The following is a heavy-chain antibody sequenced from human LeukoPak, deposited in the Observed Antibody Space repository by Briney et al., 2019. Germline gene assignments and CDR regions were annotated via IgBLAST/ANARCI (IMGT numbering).Heavy chain of an antibody. D-gene: IGHD2-2*01. CDR1: GGSFSGYY. J-gene: IGHJ5*02. CDR3: ARAARPTEDIVVVPAAIGRGYNWFDP. Sequence: SETLSLTCAVYGGSFSGYYWSWIRQPPGKGLEWIGEINHSGSTNYNPPLKSRVTISVDTSKNQFSLKLSSVTAADTAVYYCARAARPTEDIVVVPAAIGRGYNWFDPWGQRTLVTVSS. CDR2: INHSGST. V-gene: IGHV4-34*01.